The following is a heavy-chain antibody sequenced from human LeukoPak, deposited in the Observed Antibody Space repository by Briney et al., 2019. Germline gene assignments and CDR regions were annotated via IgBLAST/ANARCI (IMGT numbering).Heavy chain of an antibody. CDR1: GGSISGYY. CDR3: ARVSDSSGYSVLDS. J-gene: IGHJ4*02. V-gene: IGHV4-59*01. Sequence: PSETLSLTCTVSGGSISGYYWSWIRRPPGKGLEWIGHIYYSGSADYNASLKSRATMFVDTSKNEFSLTLRSVTAADTAVYYCARVSDSSGYSVLDSWGQGTLVTVSS. D-gene: IGHD3-22*01. CDR2: IYYSGSA.